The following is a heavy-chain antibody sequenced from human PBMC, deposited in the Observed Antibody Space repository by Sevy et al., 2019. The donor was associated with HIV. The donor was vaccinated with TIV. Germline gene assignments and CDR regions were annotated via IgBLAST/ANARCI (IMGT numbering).Heavy chain of an antibody. D-gene: IGHD2-8*01. J-gene: IGHJ6*02. Sequence: GGSLRLSCAASGFIFSDYYMSWIRQAPGKGLEWVSYISLSGSTIYYADSVKGRFTISRDNAKNSLYLQMNSLRAEDTAVCFCARESRRCSNGVCYGYYGLDVWGQGTTVTVSS. CDR1: GFIFSDYY. CDR3: ARESRRCSNGVCYGYYGLDV. CDR2: ISLSGSTI. V-gene: IGHV3-11*01.